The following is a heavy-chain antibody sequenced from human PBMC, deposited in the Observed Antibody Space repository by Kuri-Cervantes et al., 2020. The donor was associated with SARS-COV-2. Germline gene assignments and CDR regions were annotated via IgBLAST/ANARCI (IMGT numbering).Heavy chain of an antibody. CDR1: GGTFSSYA. CDR3: ARGIVVPATTRWNWFDP. CDR2: TIPIFGTA. D-gene: IGHD2-2*01. V-gene: IGHV1-69*13. Sequence: SVKVSCKASGGTFSSYAISWVRQAPGQGLEWMGGTIPIFGTANYAQKFQGRVTITADESTSTAYMELSSLRSEDTAVYYCARGIVVPATTRWNWFDPWGQGTLVTVSS. J-gene: IGHJ5*02.